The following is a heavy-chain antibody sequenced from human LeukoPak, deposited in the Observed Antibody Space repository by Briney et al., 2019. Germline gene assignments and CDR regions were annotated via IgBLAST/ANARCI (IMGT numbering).Heavy chain of an antibody. V-gene: IGHV1-69-2*01. CDR3: ATGLGDFWNFDY. CDR1: GYTFTDYY. D-gene: IGHD4-17*01. J-gene: IGHJ4*02. Sequence: GASVKVSCKVSGYTFTDYYMHWVQQAPGKGLEWMGLVDPEDGETIYAEKFQGGVTITADTSTDTAYMELSSLRSEDTAVYYCATGLGDFWNFDYWGQGTLVTVSS. CDR2: VDPEDGET.